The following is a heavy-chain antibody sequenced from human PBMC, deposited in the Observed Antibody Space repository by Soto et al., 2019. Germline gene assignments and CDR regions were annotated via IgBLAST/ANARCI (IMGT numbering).Heavy chain of an antibody. Sequence: PSATQSLTCSVSGGSLSAYFWSWIRPKPGKGLEWIGYIYYSGSTYYNPSLKSRVTISVDTSKNQFSLKLSSVTAADTAVYCCARLGAGGWGRIISSIQSGMDGWGQGTKVTVS. V-gene: IGHV4-59*08. CDR3: ARLGAGGWGRIISSIQSGMDG. J-gene: IGHJ6*02. D-gene: IGHD3-16*01. CDR2: IYYSGST. CDR1: GGSLSAYF.